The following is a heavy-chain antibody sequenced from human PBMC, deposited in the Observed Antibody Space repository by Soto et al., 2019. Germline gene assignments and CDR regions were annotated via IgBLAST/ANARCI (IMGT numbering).Heavy chain of an antibody. D-gene: IGHD2-8*01. CDR2: INPKSGGT. J-gene: IGHJ6*02. CDR3: ARGDSTDCSNGVCSFFYNHDMDV. V-gene: IGHV1-2*04. Sequence: ATVKVSCKASGYSFTDYHIHWVRQAPGQGLEWLGRINPKSGGTSTAQKFQGWVTMTTDTSISTASMELTRLTSDDTAIYYCARGDSTDCSNGVCSFFYNHDMDVWGQGTTVTVSS. CDR1: GYSFTDYH.